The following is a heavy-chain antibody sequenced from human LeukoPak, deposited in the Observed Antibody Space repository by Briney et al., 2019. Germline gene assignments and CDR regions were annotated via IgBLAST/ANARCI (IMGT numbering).Heavy chain of an antibody. Sequence: SGGSLRLSCAASGFTFSSYGMHWVRQAPGKGLEWVAFIRYDGSNKYYADSVKGRFTISRDNSKNTLYLQMNSLRAEDTAVYYCAKDGRPRYCSSTSCERYYMDVWGKGTTVTVSS. V-gene: IGHV3-30*02. J-gene: IGHJ6*03. CDR3: AKDGRPRYCSSTSCERYYMDV. D-gene: IGHD2-2*01. CDR1: GFTFSSYG. CDR2: IRYDGSNK.